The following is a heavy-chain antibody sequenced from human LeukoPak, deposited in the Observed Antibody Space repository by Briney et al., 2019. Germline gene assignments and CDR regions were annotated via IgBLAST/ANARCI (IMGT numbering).Heavy chain of an antibody. V-gene: IGHV1-2*02. CDR1: GYTFTGYY. Sequence: ASVKVSCKASGYTFTGYYMHWVRQAPGQGLEWMGWINPNGGGTNYAQKFQGRVTMTRDTSISTAYMELSRLRSDDTAVYYCASSGITGTGYFFHYWGQGTLVTVSS. CDR3: ASSGITGTGYFFHY. J-gene: IGHJ4*02. D-gene: IGHD1-14*01. CDR2: INPNGGGT.